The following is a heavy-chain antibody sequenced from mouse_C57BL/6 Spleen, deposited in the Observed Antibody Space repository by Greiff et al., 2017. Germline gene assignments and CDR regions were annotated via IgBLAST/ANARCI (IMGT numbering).Heavy chain of an antibody. J-gene: IGHJ1*03. V-gene: IGHV5-9-1*02. Sequence: EVQLQESGEGLVKPGGSLKLSCAASGFTFSSYAMSWVRQTPEKRLEWVAYISSGGDYIYYADTVKGRFTISRDNARNTLYLQMSSLKSEDTAMYYCTRAGLRLKWYFDVWGTGTTVTVSS. CDR3: TRAGLRLKWYFDV. D-gene: IGHD2-2*01. CDR1: GFTFSSYA. CDR2: ISSGGDYI.